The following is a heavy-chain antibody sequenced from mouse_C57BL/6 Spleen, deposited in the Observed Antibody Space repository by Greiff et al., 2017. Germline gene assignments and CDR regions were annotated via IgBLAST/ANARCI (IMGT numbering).Heavy chain of an antibody. V-gene: IGHV5-6*01. Sequence: EVMLVESGGDLVKPGGSLKLSCAASGFTFRSYGLSWVRQTPDKRLEWVATISSGGSYTYYPDSVKGRFTISRDNAKNTLYLQMSSLKSEDTAMYYCARQGGLRGSYYYAMDYWGQGTSVTVSS. CDR2: ISSGGSYT. D-gene: IGHD2-4*01. J-gene: IGHJ4*01. CDR1: GFTFRSYG. CDR3: ARQGGLRGSYYYAMDY.